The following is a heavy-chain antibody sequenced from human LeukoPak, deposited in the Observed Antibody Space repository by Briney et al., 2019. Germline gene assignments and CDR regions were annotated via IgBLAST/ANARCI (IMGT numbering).Heavy chain of an antibody. J-gene: IGHJ4*02. CDR2: IGYTGDT. CDR1: GDSISSGAYY. CDR3: AIQWLVLPLDY. V-gene: IGHV4-31*03. Sequence: SQTLSLTCTVSGDSISSGAYYWSWVRQLPEKGLDWIGYIGYTGDTYYNPSLRSRTTISKDTSKTQFSLRLDSLTAADTAVYYCAIQWLVLPLDYWGQGTLVTVSS. D-gene: IGHD6-19*01.